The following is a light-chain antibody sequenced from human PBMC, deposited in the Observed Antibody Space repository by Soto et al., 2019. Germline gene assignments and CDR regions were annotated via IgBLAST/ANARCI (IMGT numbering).Light chain of an antibody. CDR2: DAS. CDR1: QSVTTY. CDR3: QHRGNWPRT. J-gene: IGKJ2*01. Sequence: EIVLTQSPATLSLSPGERATLSCRASQSVTTYLTWYQQKPGQAPRLLIYDASNRATDIPARFSGSGSGTDFTLTISSLEPEDFAVYYRQHRGNWPRTFGQGTKLEIK. V-gene: IGKV3-11*01.